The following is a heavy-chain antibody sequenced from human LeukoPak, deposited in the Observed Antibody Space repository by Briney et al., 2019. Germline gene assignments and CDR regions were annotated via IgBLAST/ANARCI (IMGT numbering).Heavy chain of an antibody. V-gene: IGHV1-2*02. CDR1: GYTFTGYY. CDR2: INPNSGGT. D-gene: IGHD2-15*01. Sequence: ASVKVSCKASGYTFTGYYMHWVRQAPGQGLEWMGWINPNSGGTNYAQKFQGRVTMTRDTSISTAYMELSRLRSDDTAVYYCAGEYCSGGSCSNWFDPWGQGTLVTVSS. CDR3: AGEYCSGGSCSNWFDP. J-gene: IGHJ5*02.